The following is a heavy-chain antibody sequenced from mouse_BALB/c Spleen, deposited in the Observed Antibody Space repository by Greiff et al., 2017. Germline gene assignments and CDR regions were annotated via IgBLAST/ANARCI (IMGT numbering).Heavy chain of an antibody. V-gene: IGHV1-82*01. D-gene: IGHD4-1*01. CDR3: ALTGTGYFDY. CDR2: IYPGDGDT. J-gene: IGHJ2*01. CDR1: GYAFSSSW. Sequence: QVQLKQSGPELVKPGASVKISCKASGYAFSSSWMNWVKQRPGQGLEWIGRIYPGDGDTNYNGKFKGKATLTADKSSSTAYMQLSSLTSVDSAVYFCALTGTGYFDYWGQGTTLTVSS.